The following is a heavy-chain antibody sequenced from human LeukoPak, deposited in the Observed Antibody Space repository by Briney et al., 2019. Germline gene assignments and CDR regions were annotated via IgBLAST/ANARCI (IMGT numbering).Heavy chain of an antibody. CDR3: VREGYDSSGYYLDS. CDR2: IHNSGST. D-gene: IGHD3-22*01. J-gene: IGHJ4*02. CDR1: GGSISGYY. V-gene: IGHV4-59*01. Sequence: SETLSLTCTVSGGSISGYYWSWFRQPPGKGLEWFGWIHNSGSTENNPSLKSRVAMSVDTSKNQISLRLYSVTAADTAVYYCVREGYDSSGYYLDSWGQGTLVTVSS.